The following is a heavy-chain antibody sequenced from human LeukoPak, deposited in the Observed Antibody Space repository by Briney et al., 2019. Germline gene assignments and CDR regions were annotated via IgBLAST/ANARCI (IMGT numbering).Heavy chain of an antibody. CDR2: IIPIFGAA. CDR1: GGTFSSYA. CDR3: ASRGSGWPPPGYYYGMDV. V-gene: IGHV1-69*06. J-gene: IGHJ6*04. D-gene: IGHD6-19*01. Sequence: GSSVNVSCEASGGTFSSYAISWVRQAPGQGLEWMGGIIPIFGAANYTQKFQGRVTITSEKSTSTAYMERSRLRSEDTAVYYCASRGSGWPPPGYYYGMDVWGKGTTVTVSS.